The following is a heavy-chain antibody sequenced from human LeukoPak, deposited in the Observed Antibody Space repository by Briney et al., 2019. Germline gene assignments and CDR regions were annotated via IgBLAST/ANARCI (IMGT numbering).Heavy chain of an antibody. D-gene: IGHD1-26*01. CDR1: GFTFSSYG. V-gene: IGHV3-33*01. CDR2: IWYDGSNK. J-gene: IGHJ4*02. CDR3: ARESSSRLSGSRDY. Sequence: PGRSLRLSCAASGFTFSSYGMHWVRQAPGTGLEWVAVIWYDGSNKHYVDSVKGRFTISRDNSKNTLYLQMNSLRAEETAVYYCARESSSRLSGSRDYWGQGTLVTVSS.